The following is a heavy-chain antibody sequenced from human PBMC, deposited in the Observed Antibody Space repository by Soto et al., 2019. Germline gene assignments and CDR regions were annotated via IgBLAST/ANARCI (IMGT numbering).Heavy chain of an antibody. CDR1: GFTFSNHA. V-gene: IGHV3-23*01. CDR3: ARGCASACYCFDY. Sequence: LRPSGTATGFTFSNHAMSWVRKAPGKGLDWVSALNSGGGSTYYADSGKGRFTISRDNSKNMLYLQMNSLRAEDTAVYYCARGCASACYCFDYWDQGTLVSVSS. J-gene: IGHJ4*02. CDR2: LNSGGGST. D-gene: IGHD2-21*02.